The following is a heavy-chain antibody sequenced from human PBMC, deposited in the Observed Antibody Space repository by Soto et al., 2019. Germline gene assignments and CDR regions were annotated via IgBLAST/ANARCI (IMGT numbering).Heavy chain of an antibody. CDR2: MSPNSGNA. D-gene: IGHD1-26*01. J-gene: IGHJ6*02. Sequence: QVQLVQSGAEVKKPGASVKVSCKASGYTFTSYDINWVRQATGQGLEWMGWMSPNSGNAGYAQKFQGRATMTRDTSKSTASMELSSLRSEDTAVYYCARQWELSGYYYGMDVWGQGTTVTVSS. CDR1: GYTFTSYD. CDR3: ARQWELSGYYYGMDV. V-gene: IGHV1-8*01.